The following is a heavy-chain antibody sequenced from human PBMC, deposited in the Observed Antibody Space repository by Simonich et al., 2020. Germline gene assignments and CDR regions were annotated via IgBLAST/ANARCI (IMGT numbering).Heavy chain of an antibody. CDR2: IYHSGRT. CDR1: GYSISSGYY. CDR3: ARVGYSNYYYYGMDV. J-gene: IGHJ6*02. V-gene: IGHV4-38-2*01. Sequence: QVQLQESGPGLVKPSETLSLTCAVSGYSISSGYYWGWIRQPPGKGLEWIGSIYHSGRTYSNPSRKSRVTISVDTSKNQFSLKLSSVTAADTAVYYGARVGYSNYYYYGMDVWGQGTTVTVSS. D-gene: IGHD6-13*01.